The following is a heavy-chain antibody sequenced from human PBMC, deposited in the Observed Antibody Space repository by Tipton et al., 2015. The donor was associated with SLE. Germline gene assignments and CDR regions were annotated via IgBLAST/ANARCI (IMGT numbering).Heavy chain of an antibody. V-gene: IGHV4-39*01. J-gene: IGHJ4*02. Sequence: TLSLTCTVSGDSISSSSYYWGWIRQPPGKGLEWIGSIYYSGSTYYNPSLKSRVTISVDTSKNQFSLKLSSVTAADTAVYYCASHPRYYYDSSGYYYFDYWGQGTLVTVSS. CDR1: GDSISSSSYY. CDR3: ASHPRYYYDSSGYYYFDY. CDR2: IYYSGST. D-gene: IGHD3-22*01.